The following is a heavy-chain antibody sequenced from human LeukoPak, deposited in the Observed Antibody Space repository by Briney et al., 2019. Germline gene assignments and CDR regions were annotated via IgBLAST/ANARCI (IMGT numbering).Heavy chain of an antibody. J-gene: IGHJ3*02. V-gene: IGHV5-51*01. Sequence: GGALETSWKGSGSSFNSYWNGWGRQVPGKGLGGVGIIYPGDSYTRYIPSFQGQATISADKSISTAYLQWSSLKASDTAMYYCSVGLGDLSSASDIWGQGTMVTVSS. CDR2: IYPGDSYT. CDR3: SVGLGDLSSASDI. CDR1: GSSFNSYW. D-gene: IGHD3-16*02.